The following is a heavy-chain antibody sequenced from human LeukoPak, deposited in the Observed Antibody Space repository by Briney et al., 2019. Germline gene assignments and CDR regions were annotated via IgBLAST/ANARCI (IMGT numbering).Heavy chain of an antibody. CDR2: ISGSGGST. CDR1: GFTFSSYA. V-gene: IGHV3-23*01. J-gene: IGHJ6*02. CDR3: AKVSGRIQIWPQPFGDGMDV. D-gene: IGHD5-18*01. Sequence: HPGGSLRLSCAASGFTFSSYAMSWVRQAPGKGLEWVSAISGSGGSTYYADSVKGRFTISRDNSKNMLYLQMNSLRAEDTALYYCAKVSGRIQIWPQPFGDGMDVWGQGTTVTVSS.